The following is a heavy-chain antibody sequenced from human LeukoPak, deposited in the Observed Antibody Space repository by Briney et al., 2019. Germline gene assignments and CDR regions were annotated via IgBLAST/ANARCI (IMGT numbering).Heavy chain of an antibody. J-gene: IGHJ4*02. CDR3: ARGGESSSPDY. Sequence: SETLSLTCTVYGYSISSGYYWGWIRQPPGKGLEWIGSIYHSGSTYYNPSLKSRVTISVDTSKNQFSLKLSSVTAADTAVYYCARGGESSSPDYWGQGTLVTVSS. V-gene: IGHV4-38-2*02. CDR1: GYSISSGYY. D-gene: IGHD6-13*01. CDR2: IYHSGST.